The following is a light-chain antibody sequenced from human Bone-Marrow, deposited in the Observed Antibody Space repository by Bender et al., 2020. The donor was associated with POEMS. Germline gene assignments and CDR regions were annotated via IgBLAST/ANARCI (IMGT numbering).Light chain of an antibody. CDR3: CSYAGTYNLV. CDR1: SGSVSTSYY. J-gene: IGLJ2*01. V-gene: IGLV8-61*01. Sequence: QTVVTQEPSFSVSPGGTVTLTCGLSSGSVSTSYYPGWYQQTPGQAPRTLIYNTNTRSSGVPDRFSGSKSGNTASLTISGLQAEDEANYYCCSYAGTYNLVFGGGTKLTVL. CDR2: NTN.